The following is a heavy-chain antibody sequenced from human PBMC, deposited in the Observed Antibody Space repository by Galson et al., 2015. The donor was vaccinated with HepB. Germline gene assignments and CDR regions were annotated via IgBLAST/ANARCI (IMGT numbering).Heavy chain of an antibody. V-gene: IGHV3-21*01. J-gene: IGHJ4*02. Sequence: SLRLSCAASGFTFSSYSMNWVRQAPGKGLEWVSSISSSSSYIYYADSVKGRFTISRDNAKNSLYLQMNSLRAEDTAVYYCARAVDENDILTGYDRRHFDYWGQGTLVTVSS. CDR1: GFTFSSYS. CDR3: ARAVDENDILTGYDRRHFDY. D-gene: IGHD3-9*01. CDR2: ISSSSSYI.